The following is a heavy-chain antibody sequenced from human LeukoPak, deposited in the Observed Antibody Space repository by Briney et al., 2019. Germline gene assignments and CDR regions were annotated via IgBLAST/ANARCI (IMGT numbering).Heavy chain of an antibody. D-gene: IGHD3-3*01. V-gene: IGHV1-8*01. CDR3: ARGLRFLEWLLSWFDP. J-gene: IGHJ5*02. Sequence: ASVKVSCKASGYTFTSYDINWVRRATGQGLEWMGWMNPNSGNTGYAQKFQGRVTMTRNTSISTAYMELSSLRSEDTAVYYCARGLRFLEWLLSWFDPWGQGTLVTVSS. CDR1: GYTFTSYD. CDR2: MNPNSGNT.